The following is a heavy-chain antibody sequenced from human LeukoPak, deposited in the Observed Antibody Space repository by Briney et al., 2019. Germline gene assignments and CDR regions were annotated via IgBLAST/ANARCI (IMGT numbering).Heavy chain of an antibody. CDR2: IYSDGTT. Sequence: PRGSLRLSCAASGFIVSNNYMNWVRQAPGRGLEWVSVIYSDGTTFYTDSVKGRFTISRDNSKNTVYLQMNSLRADDTAVYFCARGSAYSDSFKVDYWGQGTLVTVSS. CDR3: ARGSAYSDSFKVDY. D-gene: IGHD4-11*01. J-gene: IGHJ4*02. CDR1: GFIVSNNY. V-gene: IGHV3-53*01.